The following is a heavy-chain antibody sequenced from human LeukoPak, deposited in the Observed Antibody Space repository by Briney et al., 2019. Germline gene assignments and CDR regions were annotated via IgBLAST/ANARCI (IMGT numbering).Heavy chain of an antibody. CDR3: ARVDHTLRGVIDC. Sequence: GGSLRLSCVASGFTFSNYWMHWVRQAPGKGLEWVSAISGSGGSTYYADSVKGRFTISRDNAKNTLYLQMNSLRAEDTAVYYCARVDHTLRGVIDCWGQGTLVTVSS. CDR1: GFTFSNYW. CDR2: ISGSGGST. J-gene: IGHJ4*02. D-gene: IGHD3-10*01. V-gene: IGHV3-74*01.